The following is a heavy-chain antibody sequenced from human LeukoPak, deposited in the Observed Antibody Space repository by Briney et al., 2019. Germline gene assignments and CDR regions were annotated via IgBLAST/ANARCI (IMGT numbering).Heavy chain of an antibody. V-gene: IGHV3-21*01. CDR1: GFTFSSYG. CDR2: LSSNNRYI. D-gene: IGHD3-10*01. CDR3: AREGKDQDFDY. Sequence: GGSLRLSCAASGFTFSSYGMHWVRQAPGKGLEWVSSLSSNNRYIYYGDSMKGRFTVSRDNAKNSLYLQMNSLRAEDTAVYYCAREGKDQDFDYWGQGTLVTVSS. J-gene: IGHJ4*02.